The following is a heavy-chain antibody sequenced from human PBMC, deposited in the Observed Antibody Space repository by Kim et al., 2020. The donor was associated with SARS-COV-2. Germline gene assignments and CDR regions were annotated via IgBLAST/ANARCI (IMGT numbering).Heavy chain of an antibody. CDR3: ARRGSGYVGVLYYYYGMDV. J-gene: IGHJ6*02. CDR2: INTNTGNP. V-gene: IGHV7-4-1*02. D-gene: IGHD5-12*01. CDR1: GYTFTSYA. Sequence: ASVKVSCKASGYTFTSYAMNWVRQAPGQGLEWMGWINTNTGNPTYAQGFTGRFVFSLDTSVSTAYLQISSLKAEDTAVYYCARRGSGYVGVLYYYYGMDVWGQGTTVTVSS.